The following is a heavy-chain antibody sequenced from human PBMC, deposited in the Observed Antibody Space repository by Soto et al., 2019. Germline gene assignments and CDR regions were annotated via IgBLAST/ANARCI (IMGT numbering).Heavy chain of an antibody. CDR2: IIPIFGTA. Sequence: SVKVSCKASGGTFSSHAISWVRQAPGQGLEWMGGIIPIFGTANYAQKFQGRVTITADESTSTAYMELSSLRSEDTAVYYCATLRRPAGVDYWGQGTLVTVSS. CDR1: GGTFSSHA. J-gene: IGHJ4*02. CDR3: ATLRRPAGVDY. V-gene: IGHV1-69*13.